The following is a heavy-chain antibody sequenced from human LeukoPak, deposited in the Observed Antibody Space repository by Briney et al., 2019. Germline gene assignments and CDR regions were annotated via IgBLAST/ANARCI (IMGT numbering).Heavy chain of an antibody. CDR1: GFTFSDYF. CDR2: ISSSSDNT. D-gene: IGHD6-13*01. J-gene: IGHJ4*02. Sequence: GGSLRLSCAASGFTFSDYFMAWIRQAPGKGLEWVSYISSSSDNTNYADSVKGRFTISRDNAKNSLYLQMNSLRVEDTSVYYCARARIAAPLLDYWGQGTLVTVSS. CDR3: ARARIAAPLLDY. V-gene: IGHV3-11*06.